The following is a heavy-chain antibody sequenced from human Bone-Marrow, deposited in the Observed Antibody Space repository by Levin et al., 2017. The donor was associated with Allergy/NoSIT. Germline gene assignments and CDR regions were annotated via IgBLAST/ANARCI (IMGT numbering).Heavy chain of an antibody. J-gene: IGHJ4*02. V-gene: IGHV3-33*01. CDR3: ARDLDTSELFDS. CDR1: GFTFSSYP. D-gene: IGHD1-1*01. Sequence: SCAASGFTFSSYPMHWVRQAPGKGLDWVAVIWYDGSNKHYADSVKGRFTISRDNSKNTLYLQMNSLRAEDTAVYYCARDLDTSELFDSWGQGTLVTVAS. CDR2: IWYDGSNK.